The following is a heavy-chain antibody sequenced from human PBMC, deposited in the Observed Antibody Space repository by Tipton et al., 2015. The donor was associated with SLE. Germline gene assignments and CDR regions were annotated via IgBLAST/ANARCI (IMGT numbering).Heavy chain of an antibody. D-gene: IGHD4/OR15-4a*01. V-gene: IGHV4-39*07. CDR2: ISSGGST. CDR3: ARQSVHGASYFYYMDV. CDR1: GDSFISSGFF. J-gene: IGHJ6*03. Sequence: TLSLTCTFSGDSFISSGFFWGWIRQAPGKELEWIGSISSGGSTSYNPSLNSRLTISLDTSKNQFSLRLTSVTAADTAVYYCARQSVHGASYFYYMDVWGKGTTVTVSS.